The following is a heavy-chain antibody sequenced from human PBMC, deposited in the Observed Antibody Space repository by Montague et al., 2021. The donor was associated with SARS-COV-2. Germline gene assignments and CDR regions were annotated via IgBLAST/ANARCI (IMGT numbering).Heavy chain of an antibody. D-gene: IGHD4-17*01. Sequence: RLSCAASGFTIVSYWMSWVRQAPGKGLEWVANIRQDGSDKYYVDXXRCRLTISRDNAKNSLHLQMSSLRAEDTGVYYCTRDRDYGDYLNWFNPWGQGTLVTVSS. J-gene: IGHJ5*02. CDR3: TRDRDYGDYLNWFNP. V-gene: IGHV3-7*01. CDR1: GFTIVSYW. CDR2: IRQDGSDK.